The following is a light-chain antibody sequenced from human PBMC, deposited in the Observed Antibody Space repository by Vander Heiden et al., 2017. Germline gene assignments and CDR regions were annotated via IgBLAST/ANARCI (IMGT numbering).Light chain of an antibody. CDR2: DAS. CDR1: QSISSW. J-gene: IGKJ2*01. Sequence: DIQMTQSPSTLSASVGDRVTITCRASQSISSWLAWYQQKPGKAPKLLIYDASSLEMGVPSRFSGSGYGTEFTLTISSRQPDDFATYYCQHDNSYSRYTFGQGTKLEIK. V-gene: IGKV1-5*01. CDR3: QHDNSYSRYT.